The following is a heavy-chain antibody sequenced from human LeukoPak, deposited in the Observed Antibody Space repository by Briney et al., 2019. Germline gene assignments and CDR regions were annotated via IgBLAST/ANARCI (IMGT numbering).Heavy chain of an antibody. Sequence: ASVKVSCKVSGYTLTELSMHWVRQAPGKGLEWMGGFDPEDGETIYAQKFQGRVTMTEDTSTDTAYMEPSSLRSEDTAVYYCATDLQGWLQLNYWGQGTLVTVSS. J-gene: IGHJ4*02. CDR2: FDPEDGET. V-gene: IGHV1-24*01. D-gene: IGHD5-24*01. CDR1: GYTLTELS. CDR3: ATDLQGWLQLNY.